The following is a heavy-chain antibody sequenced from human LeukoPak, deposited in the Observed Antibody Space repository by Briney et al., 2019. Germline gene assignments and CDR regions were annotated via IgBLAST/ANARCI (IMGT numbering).Heavy chain of an antibody. V-gene: IGHV4-34*01. CDR3: ARGPDYGDYGPTAQRFDP. J-gene: IGHJ5*02. CDR1: GGSFSGYY. CDR2: INHSGST. D-gene: IGHD4-17*01. Sequence: SETLSLTCAVYGGSFSGYYWTWIRQPPGKGLEWIGEINHSGSTNYNPSLKSRVTISVDTSKNQFSLKLSSVTAADTAVYYCARGPDYGDYGPTAQRFDPWGQGTLVTVSS.